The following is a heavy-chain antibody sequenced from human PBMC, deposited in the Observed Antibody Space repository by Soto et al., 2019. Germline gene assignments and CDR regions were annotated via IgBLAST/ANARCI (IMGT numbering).Heavy chain of an antibody. V-gene: IGHV4-39*01. CDR1: GGSISSSSYY. D-gene: IGHD6-13*01. J-gene: IGHJ6*02. CDR2: IYYSGST. Sequence: EPLSLTCTVSGGSISSSSYYWGWIRQPPGKGLEWIGSIYYSGSTYYNPSLKSRVTISVDTSKNQFSLKLSSVTAADTAVYYCARQGYSSSWFYYYYYGMDVWGQGTTVTVSS. CDR3: ARQGYSSSWFYYYYYGMDV.